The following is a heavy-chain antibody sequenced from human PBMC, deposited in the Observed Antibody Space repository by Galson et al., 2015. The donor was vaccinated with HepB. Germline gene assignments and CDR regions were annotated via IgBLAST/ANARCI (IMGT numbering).Heavy chain of an antibody. CDR3: NYYDSSGYYYGMDV. Sequence: SVKVSCKASGYTFTSYGISWVRQAPGQGLEWMGWISAYNGNTNYAQKLQGRVTMTTDTSTSTAYMELRSLRSDDTAMYYCNYYDSSGYYYGMDVWGQGTTVTVSS. J-gene: IGHJ6*02. V-gene: IGHV1-18*01. CDR2: ISAYNGNT. CDR1: GYTFTSYG. D-gene: IGHD3-22*01.